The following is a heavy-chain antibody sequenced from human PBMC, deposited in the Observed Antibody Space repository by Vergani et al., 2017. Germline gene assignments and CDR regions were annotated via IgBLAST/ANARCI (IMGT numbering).Heavy chain of an antibody. CDR2: IYYSGST. J-gene: IGHJ6*02. Sequence: QVQLQESGPGLVKPSETLSLTCTVSGGSISSHYWSWIRQPPGKGLEWIGYIYYSGSTNYNPSLKSRVTISVDTSKNQFSLKLSSVTAADTAVYYCARDPDYYGSEYGMDVWGQGTTVTVSS. CDR1: GGSISSHY. CDR3: ARDPDYYGSEYGMDV. V-gene: IGHV4-59*11. D-gene: IGHD3-10*01.